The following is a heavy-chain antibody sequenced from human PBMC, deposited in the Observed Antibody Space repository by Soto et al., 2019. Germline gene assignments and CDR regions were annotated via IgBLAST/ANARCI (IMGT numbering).Heavy chain of an antibody. D-gene: IGHD6-6*01. V-gene: IGHV3-21*04. Sequence: EVQLVESGGGLVKPGGSLRLSCAASGFTFSSYSMNWVRQAPGKGLEWVSSISSSSSYIYYADSVKGRFTISRDNSKNTLYLQMNSLRAEDTAVYYCAKDLIAAHPGEDYWGQGTLVTVSS. CDR1: GFTFSSYS. CDR2: ISSSSSYI. CDR3: AKDLIAAHPGEDY. J-gene: IGHJ4*02.